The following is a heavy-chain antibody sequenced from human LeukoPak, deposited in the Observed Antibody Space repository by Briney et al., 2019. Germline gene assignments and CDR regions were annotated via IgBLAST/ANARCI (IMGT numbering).Heavy chain of an antibody. CDR1: GYSLSSGYY. CDR2: IYHTGST. Sequence: SETLSLTCAVSGYSLSSGYYWGWIRQPPGKGLEWIGSIYHTGSTYYNPSLKSRVTISVDTSKNQFSLKLSSVTAADAAVYYCARLNSGSGKYYFDYWGQGTLVTVSS. CDR3: ARLNSGSGKYYFDY. V-gene: IGHV4-38-2*01. D-gene: IGHD3-10*01. J-gene: IGHJ4*02.